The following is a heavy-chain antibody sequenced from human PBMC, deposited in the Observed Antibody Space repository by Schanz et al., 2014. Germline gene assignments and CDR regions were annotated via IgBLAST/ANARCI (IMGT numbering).Heavy chain of an antibody. D-gene: IGHD3-22*01. CDR1: GFSFSDYG. J-gene: IGHJ4*02. Sequence: QVQLVESGGGVVQPGRSLRLSCAGSGFSFSDYGMPWVRQAPGRGLEWVAGISYHGSERYYADSVKGRFTISRDNSKNTLYLQMDSLRTEDTAVYFCAKSYDTSGYSGFDYWGQGTLVTVSS. CDR2: ISYHGSER. CDR3: AKSYDTSGYSGFDY. V-gene: IGHV3-30*18.